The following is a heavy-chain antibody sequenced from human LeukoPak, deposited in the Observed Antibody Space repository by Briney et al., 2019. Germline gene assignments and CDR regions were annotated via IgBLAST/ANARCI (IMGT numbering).Heavy chain of an antibody. D-gene: IGHD2-8*01. J-gene: IGHJ2*01. V-gene: IGHV4-30-4*01. Sequence: SETLSLTCTVSGGSISSGDYYWGWIRQPPGKGLEWIGYIYYSGSTYYSPSLKSQVTISVDTSKDQFSLNLSSVTATDTAVYYCARDLRGYCTNDVCNWYFDLWGRGTLVTVSS. CDR2: IYYSGST. CDR3: ARDLRGYCTNDVCNWYFDL. CDR1: GGSISSGDYY.